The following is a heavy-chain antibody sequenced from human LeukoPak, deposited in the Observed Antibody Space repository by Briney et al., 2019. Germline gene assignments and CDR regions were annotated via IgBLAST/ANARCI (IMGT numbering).Heavy chain of an antibody. CDR2: IIPILGIA. Sequence: GASVKVSCKASGGTFSSYAISWVRQAPGQGLEWMGRIIPILGIANYAQKFQGRVTITADKSTSTAYMELSSLRSEDTAVYYCARGQIVVVVAATPAFYYYGMDVWGQGPTVTVSS. J-gene: IGHJ6*02. CDR1: GGTFSSYA. CDR3: ARGQIVVVVAATPAFYYYGMDV. V-gene: IGHV1-69*04. D-gene: IGHD2-15*01.